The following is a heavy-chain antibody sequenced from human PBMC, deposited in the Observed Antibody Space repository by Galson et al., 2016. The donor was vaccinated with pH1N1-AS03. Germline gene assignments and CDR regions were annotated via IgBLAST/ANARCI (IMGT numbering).Heavy chain of an antibody. D-gene: IGHD4-17*01. CDR2: VYDSGNT. CDR1: GGSISNYC. CDR3: TRAYYRDYGDPPGGY. Sequence: SETLSLTCTVSGGSISNYCWSWIRQPPGKGLEWIGYVYDSGNTHYNPSLKSRVAMSVDTSKNQFSLKLMSVPTAYPAGYYCTRAYYRDYGDPPGGYWGQGTLVTVSS. J-gene: IGHJ4*02. V-gene: IGHV4-59*01.